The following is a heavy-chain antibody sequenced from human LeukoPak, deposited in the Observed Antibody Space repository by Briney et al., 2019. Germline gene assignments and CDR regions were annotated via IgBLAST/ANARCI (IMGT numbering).Heavy chain of an antibody. Sequence: GASVTVSCKASGYTFTSYDINWVRQATGQGLEWMGWMNPNSGNTGYAQKFQGRVTMTMNTSITTAYMELSSLRSDDTAVYYCARALSWTTDSYYYMDVWGKGTSVTVSS. J-gene: IGHJ6*03. CDR1: GYTFTSYD. CDR2: MNPNSGNT. D-gene: IGHD3/OR15-3a*01. V-gene: IGHV1-8*01. CDR3: ARALSWTTDSYYYMDV.